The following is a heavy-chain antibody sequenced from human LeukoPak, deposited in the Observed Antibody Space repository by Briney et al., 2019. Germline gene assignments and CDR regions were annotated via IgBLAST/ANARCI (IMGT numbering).Heavy chain of an antibody. J-gene: IGHJ3*02. CDR1: GFTFDDYG. Sequence: GGSLRLSCAASGFTFDDYGMSWVRQAPGKGLEWVSGINWNGGSTDYADSVKGRFTISRDNTKNSLYLQMNSLRAEDTALYYCARGYDFWSGYREDAFDIWGQGTMVTVSS. CDR2: INWNGGST. D-gene: IGHD3-3*01. V-gene: IGHV3-20*04. CDR3: ARGYDFWSGYREDAFDI.